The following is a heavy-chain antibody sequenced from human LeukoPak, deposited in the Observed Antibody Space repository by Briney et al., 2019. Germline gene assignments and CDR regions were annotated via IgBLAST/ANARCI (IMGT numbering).Heavy chain of an antibody. CDR2: TYYRSKWNK. CDR3: ASSYSQGIDY. V-gene: IGHV6-1*01. CDR1: GDSVSSNSAA. J-gene: IGHJ4*02. Sequence: SQTLSLTCAISGDSVSSNSAAWNWIRQSPSRGLEWLGRTYYRSKWNKHYAESMKSRITINPDTSKNQFSLQLNSVTPEDTAVYYCASSYSQGIDYWGQGTLVTVSS. D-gene: IGHD2-15*01.